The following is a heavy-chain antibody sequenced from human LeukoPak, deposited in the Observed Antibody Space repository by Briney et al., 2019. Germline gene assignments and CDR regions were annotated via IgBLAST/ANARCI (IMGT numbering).Heavy chain of an antibody. J-gene: IGHJ4*02. CDR1: SGSFSGYY. D-gene: IGHD5-24*01. CDR2: INHSGST. V-gene: IGHV4-34*01. Sequence: PSETLSLTCAVYSGSFSGYYWSWIRQPPGKGLEWIGEINHSGSTNYNPSLKSRVTISVDTSKNQFSLKLSSVTAADTAVYYCASEPTRASRWLRPVYWGQGTLVTVSS. CDR3: ASEPTRASRWLRPVY.